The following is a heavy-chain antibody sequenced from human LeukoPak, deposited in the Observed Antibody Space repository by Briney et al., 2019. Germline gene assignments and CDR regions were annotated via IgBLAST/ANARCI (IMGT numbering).Heavy chain of an antibody. V-gene: IGHV4-39*07. CDR2: IYYSGST. CDR1: GGSISSTTYY. D-gene: IGHD4-17*01. CDR3: ARRYGDAFDY. Sequence: SETLSLTCTVSGGSISSTTYYWDWIRQPPGKGLEWIGTIYYSGSTYYNPSLKSRVTISVDTSKNEFSLKLSSVTAADTAVYYCARRYGDAFDYWGQGTLVTVSS. J-gene: IGHJ4*02.